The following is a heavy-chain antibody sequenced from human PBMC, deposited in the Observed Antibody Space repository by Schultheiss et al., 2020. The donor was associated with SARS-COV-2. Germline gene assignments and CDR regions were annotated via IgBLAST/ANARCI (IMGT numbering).Heavy chain of an antibody. V-gene: IGHV4-61*08. Sequence: SETLSLTCTVSGGSISSGGYYWSWIRQHPEKGLEWIGYIYYSGSTNYNPSLKSRVTISVDTSKNQFSLKLSSVTAADTAVYYCARRGRGSSTSCYTCWFDPWGQGTLVTVSS. CDR1: GGSISSGGYY. J-gene: IGHJ5*02. CDR3: ARRGRGSSTSCYTCWFDP. D-gene: IGHD2-2*02. CDR2: IYYSGST.